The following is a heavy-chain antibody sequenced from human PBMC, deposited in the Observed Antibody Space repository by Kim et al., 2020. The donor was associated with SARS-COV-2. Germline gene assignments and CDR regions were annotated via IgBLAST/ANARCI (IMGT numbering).Heavy chain of an antibody. CDR2: ISYDGSNK. V-gene: IGHV3-30*18. CDR3: AKEGVSAWIQLRGRSENAFDI. Sequence: GGSLRLSCAASGFTFSSYGMHWVRQAPGKGLEWVAVISYDGSNKYYADSVKGRFTISRDNSKNTLYLQMNSLRAEDTAVYYCAKEGVSAWIQLRGRSENAFDIWGQGTMVTVSS. J-gene: IGHJ3*02. D-gene: IGHD5-18*01. CDR1: GFTFSSYG.